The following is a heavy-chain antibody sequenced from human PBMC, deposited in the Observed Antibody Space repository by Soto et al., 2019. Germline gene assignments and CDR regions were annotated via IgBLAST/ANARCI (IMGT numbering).Heavy chain of an antibody. CDR2: IYYSGST. D-gene: IGHD3-10*01. V-gene: IGHV4-59*01. CDR3: AKARLSRSWWFDP. Sequence: SETLSLTCTVSGGSISSYYWSWIRQPPGNGLEWIGYIYYSGSTNYNPSLKSRVTISVDTSKNQFSLKLSSVTAADTAVYYCAKARLSRSWWFDPWGQGTLVTVSS. J-gene: IGHJ5*02. CDR1: GGSISSYY.